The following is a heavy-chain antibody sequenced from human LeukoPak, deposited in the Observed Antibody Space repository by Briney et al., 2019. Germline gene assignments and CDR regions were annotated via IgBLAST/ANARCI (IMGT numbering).Heavy chain of an antibody. CDR1: GFTFSSYS. V-gene: IGHV3-21*01. CDR2: ISSSSSYI. J-gene: IGHJ4*02. CDR3: AKAPRFYYDSSGYYDDFDY. Sequence: GGSLRLSCAASGFTFSSYSMNWVRQAPGKGLEWVSSISSSSSYIYYADSVKGRFTISRDNSKNTLYLQMNSLRAEDTAVYYCAKAPRFYYDSSGYYDDFDYWGQGTLVTVSS. D-gene: IGHD3-22*01.